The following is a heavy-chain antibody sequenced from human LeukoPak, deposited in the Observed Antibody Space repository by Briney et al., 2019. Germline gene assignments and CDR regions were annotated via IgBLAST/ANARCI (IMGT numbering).Heavy chain of an antibody. J-gene: IGHJ4*02. CDR3: AKVTYGSGTYGAFDS. D-gene: IGHD3-10*01. Sequence: GGSLRLSCAASGFTFSSYGMHWVRQAPGKGLEWVAFLRYDGNNKYYADSVTGRFTISRNNSKNTLYLQMNSLRAEDTAIYYCAKVTYGSGTYGAFDSWGQGTLVTVSS. CDR2: LRYDGNNK. CDR1: GFTFSSYG. V-gene: IGHV3-30*02.